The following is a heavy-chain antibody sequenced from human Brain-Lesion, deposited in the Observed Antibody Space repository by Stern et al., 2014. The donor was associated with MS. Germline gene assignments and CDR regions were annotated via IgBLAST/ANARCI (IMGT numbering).Heavy chain of an antibody. D-gene: IGHD3-3*01. CDR2: IKEDGNEK. J-gene: IGHJ6*02. Sequence: VQLVESGGGLVQPGGSLTISCTAAGFTFGNYWMTWVRQAPGQGLEWVANIKEDGNEKNYVDSGKGRFTISRDNARNSLYLQMNSLRVEDTALYYCARVDNTIYGIVTQRGSGMDVWGQGTTVIVSS. CDR3: ARVDNTIYGIVTQRGSGMDV. CDR1: GFTFGNYW. V-gene: IGHV3-7*01.